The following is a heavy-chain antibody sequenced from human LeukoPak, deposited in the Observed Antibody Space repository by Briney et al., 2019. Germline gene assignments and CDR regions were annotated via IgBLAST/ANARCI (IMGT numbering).Heavy chain of an antibody. CDR3: ARDRYGGYEFDY. Sequence: GGSLRLSCAASGFIFSSYGMHWVRQAPGKGLGWVAFIPYDGSNKYHADSVKGRFTISRDNSKNMLHLQMNSLRAEDTALYYCARDRYGGYEFDYWGQGTLVTVSS. J-gene: IGHJ4*02. CDR1: GFIFSSYG. D-gene: IGHD5-12*01. V-gene: IGHV3-30*02. CDR2: IPYDGSNK.